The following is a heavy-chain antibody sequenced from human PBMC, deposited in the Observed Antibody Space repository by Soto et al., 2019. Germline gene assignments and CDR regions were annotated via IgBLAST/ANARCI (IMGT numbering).Heavy chain of an antibody. CDR1: GGSVNNADYF. CDR3: ARDADYGGSRGGMDV. CDR2: IYYSGST. V-gene: IGHV4-31*03. D-gene: IGHD4-17*01. Sequence: QVRLEESGPGLVKPSETLSLFCRVSGGSVNNADYFWSWFRHHPETGLEWIGYIYYSGSTRYNPSFKTRATLSIDTSKNQFSLRLNSVTVADTAVYFCARDADYGGSRGGMDVWGRGTTVTVSS. J-gene: IGHJ6*02.